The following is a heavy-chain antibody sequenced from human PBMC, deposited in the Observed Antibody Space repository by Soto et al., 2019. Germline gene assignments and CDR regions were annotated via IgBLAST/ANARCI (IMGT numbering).Heavy chain of an antibody. J-gene: IGHJ1*01. V-gene: IGHV3-21*01. D-gene: IGHD5-12*01. Sequence: VGSLRLSCAVSGFTFSTYAMNWVRQAPGKGLEWVSSISSSSSFRYYADSVKVRFTISRDNAKNSLYLQMNSLRGEDTAVYYCARGAPGRDGYNLDFQHWGQGTLVTVSS. CDR2: ISSSSSFR. CDR3: ARGAPGRDGYNLDFQH. CDR1: GFTFSTYA.